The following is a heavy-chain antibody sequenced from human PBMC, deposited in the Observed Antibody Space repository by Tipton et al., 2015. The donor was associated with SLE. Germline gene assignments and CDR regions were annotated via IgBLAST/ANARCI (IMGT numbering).Heavy chain of an antibody. Sequence: LRLSCTVSGGSISSHYWSWIRQPPGKGLEWIGYIYYSGSTNYNPSLKSRVTISVDTSKNQFSLKLSSLRSEDTAVYYCARVPLEWDRNWFDPWGQGTLVTVSS. D-gene: IGHD3-3*01. CDR2: IYYSGST. V-gene: IGHV4-59*11. CDR3: ARVPLEWDRNWFDP. J-gene: IGHJ5*02. CDR1: GGSISSHY.